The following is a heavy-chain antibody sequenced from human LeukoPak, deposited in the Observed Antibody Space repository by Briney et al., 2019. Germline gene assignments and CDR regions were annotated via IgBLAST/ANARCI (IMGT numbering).Heavy chain of an antibody. CDR2: ISGSAHKI. Sequence: GGSLRLSCAASGFTFSSHWMHWVRQAPEKGLEWVSVISGSAHKIRYADSVKGRFTISRDNSENIVYLQMNNLRVEDTAVYYCAGRPTGYSSGYIHWGQGTLVTVSS. CDR3: AGRPTGYSSGYIH. V-gene: IGHV3-23*01. D-gene: IGHD5-18*01. CDR1: GFTFSSHW. J-gene: IGHJ4*02.